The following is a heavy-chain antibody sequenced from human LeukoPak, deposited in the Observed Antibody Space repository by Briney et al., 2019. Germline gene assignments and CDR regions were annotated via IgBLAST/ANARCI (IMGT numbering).Heavy chain of an antibody. V-gene: IGHV4-61*02. CDR1: GGSISSGSYY. D-gene: IGHD4-17*01. CDR3: ASRIYGDYPDSWYFDL. J-gene: IGHJ2*01. Sequence: SETLSPTCTVSGGSISSGSYYWSWIRQPAGKGLEWIGRIYTSGSTNYNPSLKSRVTISVDTSKNQFSLKLSSVTAADTAVYYCASRIYGDYPDSWYFDLWGRGTLVTVSS. CDR2: IYTSGST.